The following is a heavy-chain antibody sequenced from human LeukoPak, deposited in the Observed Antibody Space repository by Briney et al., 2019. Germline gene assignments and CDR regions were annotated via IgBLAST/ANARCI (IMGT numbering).Heavy chain of an antibody. V-gene: IGHV3-48*01. J-gene: IGHJ3*02. CDR3: ARAIRDYYDSSGYFLDAFDI. CDR1: GFTFSSYE. Sequence: GGSLRLSCAASGFTFSSYEMNWVRQAPGKGLEWVSYISSSSSTIYYADSVKGRFTISRDNAKNSLYLQMNSLRAEDTAVYYCARAIRDYYDSSGYFLDAFDIWGQGTMVTVSS. D-gene: IGHD3-22*01. CDR2: ISSSSSTI.